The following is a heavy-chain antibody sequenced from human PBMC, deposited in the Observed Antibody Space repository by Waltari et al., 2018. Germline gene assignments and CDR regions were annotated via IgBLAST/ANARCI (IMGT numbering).Heavy chain of an antibody. Sequence: QVQLVQSGAEVKKPGASVKVSCKASGYTFTSYGISWVRQAPGQGLEWMGWISAYNGNTKYAQKLQGRVTMTTDTSTSTAYMELRSLRSDDTAVYYCARYIVVVIAIKPHDAFDIWGQGTMVTVSS. J-gene: IGHJ3*02. CDR3: ARYIVVVIAIKPHDAFDI. D-gene: IGHD2-21*01. CDR2: ISAYNGNT. V-gene: IGHV1-18*01. CDR1: GYTFTSYG.